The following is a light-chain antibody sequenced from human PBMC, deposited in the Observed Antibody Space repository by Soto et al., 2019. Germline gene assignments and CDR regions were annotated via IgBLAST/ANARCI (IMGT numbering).Light chain of an antibody. CDR3: SPYTSSSTHV. V-gene: IGLV2-14*01. CDR1: SSDVGGYNY. Sequence: QSALTQPASVSGSPGQSITISCTGTSSDVGGYNYGSWYQQHPGKARKLMIYEVSNRPSGVSNRFSGSKSGNTASLTISGLQAEDEADYYSSPYTSSSTHVFGTGTKVTVL. CDR2: EVS. J-gene: IGLJ1*01.